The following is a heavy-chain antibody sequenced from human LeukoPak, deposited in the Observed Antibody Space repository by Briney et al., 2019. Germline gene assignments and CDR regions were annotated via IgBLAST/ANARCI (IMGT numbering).Heavy chain of an antibody. V-gene: IGHV3-23*01. CDR1: GFTFSNYA. J-gene: IGHJ4*02. CDR3: TKHGEAYGDSKTDY. D-gene: IGHD4-17*01. Sequence: PGGSLRLSCAGSGFTFSNYAMRWVRQAPGKGLEWVSVISGSGGRTYYADSVKGRFTISRDNSKNTLYLQMNSLRAEDTAIYYCTKHGEAYGDSKTDYWGQGTLVTVSS. CDR2: ISGSGGRT.